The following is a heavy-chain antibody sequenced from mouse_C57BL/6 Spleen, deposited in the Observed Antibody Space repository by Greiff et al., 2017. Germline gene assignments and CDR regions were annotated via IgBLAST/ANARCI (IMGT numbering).Heavy chain of an antibody. CDR1: GYTFTSYG. CDR3: AHYYGSSSYFDY. Sequence: VKLQESGAELARPGASVKLSCKASGYTFTSYGISWVKQRTGQGLEWIGEIYPRSGNTYYNEKFKGKATLTADKSSSTAYMELRSLTSEDSAVYFCAHYYGSSSYFDYWGQGSTLTVSS. D-gene: IGHD1-1*01. V-gene: IGHV1-81*01. J-gene: IGHJ2*01. CDR2: IYPRSGNT.